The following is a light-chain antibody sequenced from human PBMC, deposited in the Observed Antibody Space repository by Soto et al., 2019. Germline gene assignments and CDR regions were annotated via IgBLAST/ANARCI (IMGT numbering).Light chain of an antibody. CDR1: QSVSSW. CDR3: QQYGSYPST. J-gene: IGKJ4*01. Sequence: DIQMTQSPSTLSSSVGDRVTITCRASQSVSSWLVWYQHKPGQAPHLLIYKASSLESGVPARFSGSGSGTEFTLTVSRLQPDDLAAYYCQQYGSYPSTFGGGTKVEIK. CDR2: KAS. V-gene: IGKV1-5*03.